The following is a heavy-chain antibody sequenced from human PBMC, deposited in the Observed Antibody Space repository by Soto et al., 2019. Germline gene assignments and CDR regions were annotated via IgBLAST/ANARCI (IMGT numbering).Heavy chain of an antibody. Sequence: ASVKVSCKASGYTFTSYYMHWVRQAPGQGLEWMGIINPSGGSTSYAQKFQGRVTMTRDTSTSTVYMELSSLRSEDTAVYYCARDLLPVDTAMVTYTYYYGMDVWGQGTTLTVSS. CDR1: GYTFTSYY. D-gene: IGHD5-18*01. CDR2: INPSGGST. CDR3: ARDLLPVDTAMVTYTYYYGMDV. J-gene: IGHJ6*02. V-gene: IGHV1-46*03.